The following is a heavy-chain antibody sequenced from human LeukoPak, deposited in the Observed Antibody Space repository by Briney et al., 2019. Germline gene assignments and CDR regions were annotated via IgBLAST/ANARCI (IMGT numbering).Heavy chain of an antibody. CDR3: ARRRYYDSTGYLD. D-gene: IGHD3-22*01. Sequence: PSETLSLTCTISSGSISSSSYYWGWIRQPPGKGLEWIADIYYSGSTYYNPSLKSRVSISIDTSNNPFSLRLSSVTAADTALYYCARRRYYDSTGYLDWGQGTLVTVSS. J-gene: IGHJ1*01. V-gene: IGHV4-39*02. CDR1: SGSISSSSYY. CDR2: IYYSGST.